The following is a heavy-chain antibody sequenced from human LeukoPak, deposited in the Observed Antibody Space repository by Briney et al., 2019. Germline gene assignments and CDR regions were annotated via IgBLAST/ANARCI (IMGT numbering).Heavy chain of an antibody. CDR1: GYSISSGYY. CDR3: AREWPGGASSGWYGVTTPPFFDL. J-gene: IGHJ2*01. Sequence: PSETLSLTCTVSGYSISSGYYWGWIRQPPGKGLEWIGNIYHSGSTYYNPSLKSRATMSLDTSKNQFSLQLNSVTAADTAVYYCAREWPGGASSGWYGVTTPPFFDLWGRGTLVTVSS. D-gene: IGHD6-19*01. V-gene: IGHV4-38-2*02. CDR2: IYHSGST.